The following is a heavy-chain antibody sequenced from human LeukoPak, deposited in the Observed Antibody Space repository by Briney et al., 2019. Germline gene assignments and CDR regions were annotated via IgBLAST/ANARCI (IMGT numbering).Heavy chain of an antibody. CDR3: AKGTGARYYDILTSPPPDFDY. Sequence: GGSLRLSCAASGFTFDDYTMHWVRQAPGKGLEWVSLISWDGGSTYYADSVKGRFTISRDNSKNSLYLQMNSLRTEDTALYYCAKGTGARYYDILTSPPPDFDYWGQGTLVTVSS. CDR1: GFTFDDYT. D-gene: IGHD3-9*01. CDR2: ISWDGGST. V-gene: IGHV3-43*01. J-gene: IGHJ4*02.